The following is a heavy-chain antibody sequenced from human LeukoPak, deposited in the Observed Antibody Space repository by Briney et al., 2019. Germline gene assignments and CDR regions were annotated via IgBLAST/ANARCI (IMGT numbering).Heavy chain of an antibody. CDR1: GFTFSAYS. D-gene: IGHD6-13*01. J-gene: IGHJ5*02. CDR3: ARPRTAAAGGGFDP. V-gene: IGHV3-21*01. Sequence: PGGSLRLSCAASGFTFSAYSMNWVRQAPGKGLEWLSSINPTSNYIYYADSVKGRFTISRDNAKKLLYLQMNSLRDEDTAMYYCARPRTAAAGGGFDPWGQGTLVTVSS. CDR2: INPTSNYI.